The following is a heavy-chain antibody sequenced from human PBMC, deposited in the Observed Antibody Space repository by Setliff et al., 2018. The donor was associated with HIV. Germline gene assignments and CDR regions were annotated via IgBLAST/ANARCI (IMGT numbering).Heavy chain of an antibody. CDR2: IYYSGNT. CDR3: ARDPHYFDTSGYYSYFYFDF. Sequence: PSETLSLTCAVSGFSISSGYYWGWIRQPPGKGLEWIGSIYYSGNTYHNPSLQSRVAIPLDMSKSQFSLKLRSMSAADTAVYYCARDPHYFDTSGYYSYFYFDFWGQGMLVTVSS. D-gene: IGHD3-22*01. J-gene: IGHJ4*02. V-gene: IGHV4-38-2*02. CDR1: GFSISSGYY.